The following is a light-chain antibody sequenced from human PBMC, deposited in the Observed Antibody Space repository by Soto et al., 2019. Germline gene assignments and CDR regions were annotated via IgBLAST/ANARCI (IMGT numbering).Light chain of an antibody. CDR2: AAS. Sequence: DIQMTQSPSSLSASVGDRVTISCRASQFISNYLSWYRQKPGKAPELLIDAASNLQSGVTSRVSGSGSGRDFILTISSLQPEDFGTYYCQQTYNSPKTFGQGTMLEIK. CDR1: QFISNY. V-gene: IGKV1-39*01. J-gene: IGKJ2*01. CDR3: QQTYNSPKT.